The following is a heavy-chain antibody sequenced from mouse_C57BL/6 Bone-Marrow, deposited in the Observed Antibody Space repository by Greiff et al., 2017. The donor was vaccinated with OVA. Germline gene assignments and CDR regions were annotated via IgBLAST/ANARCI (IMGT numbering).Heavy chain of an antibody. CDR2: ISSGGDYI. V-gene: IGHV5-9-1*02. D-gene: IGHD2-1*01. Sequence: EVNVVESGEGLVMPGGSLKLSCAASGFTFSSYAMPWVRQTPEKRLEWVAYISSGGDYIYYADTVKGRFTISRDNARNTLYLQMSSLKSDDTDMYYCTRLLDAMDYWGQGTSVTVSS. CDR1: GFTFSSYA. CDR3: TRLLDAMDY. J-gene: IGHJ4*01.